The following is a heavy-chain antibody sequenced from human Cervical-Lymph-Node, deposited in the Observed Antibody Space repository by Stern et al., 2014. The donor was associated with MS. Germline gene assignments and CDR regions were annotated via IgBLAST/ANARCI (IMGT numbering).Heavy chain of an antibody. D-gene: IGHD1-26*01. CDR3: ANGSPLHY. CDR1: GFTFSTYN. CDR2: INTKSTYI. J-gene: IGHJ4*02. V-gene: IGHV3-21*01. Sequence: EVHLVESGGGLVKPGGSLRLSCAASGFTFSTYNMNWVRQAPGKGLEWVSSINTKSTYIYYADSVKGRFTVSRDNAKNSLYLQMSSLRGDDTAVYYCANGSPLHYWGQGTLVTVSS.